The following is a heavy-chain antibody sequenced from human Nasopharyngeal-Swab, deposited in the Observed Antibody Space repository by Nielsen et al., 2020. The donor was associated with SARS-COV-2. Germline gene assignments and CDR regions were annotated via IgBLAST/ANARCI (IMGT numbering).Heavy chain of an antibody. D-gene: IGHD6-13*01. J-gene: IGHJ4*02. CDR1: GGSISSSSYY. V-gene: IGHV4-30-4*01. CDR2: IYYSGST. CDR3: AREGYSSTWYRNIGFDY. Sequence: SETLSLTCTVSGGSISSSSYYWSWIRQPPGKGLEWIGYIYYSGSTYYNPSLKSRVTISVDTSKNQFSLKLTSVTAADTAVYYCAREGYSSTWYRNIGFDYWGQGTLVTVSS.